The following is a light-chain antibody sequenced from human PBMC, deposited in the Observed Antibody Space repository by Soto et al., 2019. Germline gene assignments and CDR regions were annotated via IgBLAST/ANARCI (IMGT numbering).Light chain of an antibody. J-gene: IGKJ1*01. CDR3: QQYGSSRT. CDR1: ESVSSRY. CDR2: GTS. V-gene: IGKV3-20*01. Sequence: EIVLTQSPGTLSLSPGERATLSCRASESVSSRYLAWYQLKPGQAPRLFIYGTSSRATGIPDSFSGSGSGTDFTLTISRLEPEEFAVYYCQQYGSSRTFGQGTKV.